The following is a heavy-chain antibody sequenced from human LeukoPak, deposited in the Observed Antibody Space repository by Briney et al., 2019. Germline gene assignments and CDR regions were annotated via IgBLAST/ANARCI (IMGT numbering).Heavy chain of an antibody. Sequence: PGGSLRLSCAASGFTFSSYAMHWVRQAPGKGLEWVAVISYDGSNKYYADSVKGRFTISRDNSKNTLHLQMNSLRAEDTAVYYCARDHYFDISGYLDYWGQGTPVTVSS. CDR1: GFTFSSYA. CDR3: ARDHYFDISGYLDY. D-gene: IGHD3-22*01. V-gene: IGHV3-30-3*01. J-gene: IGHJ4*02. CDR2: ISYDGSNK.